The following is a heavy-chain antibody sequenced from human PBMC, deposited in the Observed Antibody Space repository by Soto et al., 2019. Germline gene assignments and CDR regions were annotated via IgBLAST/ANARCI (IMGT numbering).Heavy chain of an antibody. CDR3: ERTSKAVSPQGDYYYYMDV. V-gene: IGHV5-51*01. J-gene: IGHJ6*03. CDR2: IYPGDSDT. CDR1: GYSFTSYW. Sequence: GESLKISCKGSGYSFTSYWIGWVRQMPGKGLEWMGNIYPGDSDTGYSPSFQGQVTISADKSISTAYLQWSSLKASDTAMYYCERTSKAVSPQGDYYYYMDVWGKGTTVTVSS. D-gene: IGHD3-10*01.